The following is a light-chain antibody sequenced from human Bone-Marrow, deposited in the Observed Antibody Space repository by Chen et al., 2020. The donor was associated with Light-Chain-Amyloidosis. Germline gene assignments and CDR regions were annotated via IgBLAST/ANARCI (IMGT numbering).Light chain of an antibody. J-gene: IGKJ3*01. Sequence: ELVLTQSPGTLSLSPGERATLSCRASQSVSSNYLAWYQQKPGQAPRLLIYGASSRATGIPDRFSGSGSGTDFTLTISRLEPEDFAVYYCQQYGSSPGTFGPWTTVDIK. V-gene: IGKV3-20*01. CDR2: GAS. CDR3: QQYGSSPGT. CDR1: QSVSSNY.